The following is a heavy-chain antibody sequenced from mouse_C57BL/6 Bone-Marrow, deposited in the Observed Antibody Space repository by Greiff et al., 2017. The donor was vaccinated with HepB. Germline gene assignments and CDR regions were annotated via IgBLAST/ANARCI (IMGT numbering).Heavy chain of an antibody. V-gene: IGHV1-64*01. CDR2: IHPNSGST. J-gene: IGHJ2*01. Sequence: VQLQQSGAELVKPGASVKLSCKASGYTFTSYWMHWVKQRPGQGLEWIGMIHPNSGSTNYNEKFKSKATLTVDKSSSTAYMQLSSLTSEDSAVYYCARARGDYYGSSYFDYWGQGTTLTVSS. D-gene: IGHD1-1*01. CDR1: GYTFTSYW. CDR3: ARARGDYYGSSYFDY.